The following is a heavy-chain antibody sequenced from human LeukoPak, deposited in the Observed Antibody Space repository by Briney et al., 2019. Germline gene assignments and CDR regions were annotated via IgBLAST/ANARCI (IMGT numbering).Heavy chain of an antibody. CDR2: ISGSGGST. V-gene: IGHV3-23*01. CDR1: GFTFSSYW. D-gene: IGHD6-19*01. CDR3: AKETYSSGWYPYFDY. Sequence: GGSLRLSCAASGFTFSSYWMSWVRQAPGKGLEWVSGISGSGGSTYYADSVKGRFTISRDNSKNTLFLQMNSLRAEDTAVYYCAKETYSSGWYPYFDYWGQGTLVTVSS. J-gene: IGHJ4*02.